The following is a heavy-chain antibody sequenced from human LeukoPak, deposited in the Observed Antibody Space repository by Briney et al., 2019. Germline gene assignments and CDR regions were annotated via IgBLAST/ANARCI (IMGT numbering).Heavy chain of an antibody. CDR3: AKDGDIVVVPAAYYFDY. CDR1: GFTLSSYG. J-gene: IGHJ4*02. D-gene: IGHD2-2*01. Sequence: PGGSLRLSCAASGFTLSSYGMHWVRQAPGKGLEWVAVVSYDGSNKYYADSVKGRFTISRDNSKNTLYLQMNSLRAEDTAVYYCAKDGDIVVVPAAYYFDYWGQGTLVTVSS. CDR2: VSYDGSNK. V-gene: IGHV3-30*18.